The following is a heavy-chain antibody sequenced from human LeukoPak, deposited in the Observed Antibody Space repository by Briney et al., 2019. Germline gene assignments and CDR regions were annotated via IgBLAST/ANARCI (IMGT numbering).Heavy chain of an antibody. Sequence: GASMKVSCKASGYTFTNYGISWVRQAPGQGLEWMGWISAYTGNTNYAQNLQGRVTMTTDTSTSTAYMELRSLRSDDTAVYYCARSGVGYFYDTTGYYPLDYWGQGTLVTVSS. CDR1: GYTFTNYG. D-gene: IGHD3-22*01. V-gene: IGHV1-18*01. CDR3: ARSGVGYFYDTTGYYPLDY. CDR2: ISAYTGNT. J-gene: IGHJ4*02.